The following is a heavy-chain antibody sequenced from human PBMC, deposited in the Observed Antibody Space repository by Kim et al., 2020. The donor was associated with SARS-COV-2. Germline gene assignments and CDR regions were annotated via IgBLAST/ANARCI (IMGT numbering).Heavy chain of an antibody. D-gene: IGHD4-17*01. Sequence: RYADSVERRFTISRDNAKNTLYLHMNSLTAEDTAVYYCARQSGDYKNYLDYWGQGTLVTVSS. V-gene: IGHV3-74*01. CDR3: ARQSGDYKNYLDY. J-gene: IGHJ4*02.